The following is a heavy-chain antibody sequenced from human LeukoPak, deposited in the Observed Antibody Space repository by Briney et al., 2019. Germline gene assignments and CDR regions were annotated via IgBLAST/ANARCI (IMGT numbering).Heavy chain of an antibody. V-gene: IGHV1-18*01. Sequence: XSGYTFTSYGISWVRQAPGQGLEXMGWISAYNGNTNYAQKLQGRVTMTTDTSTSTAYMELRSLRSDDTAVYYCARDGSKYYYDSSGYRHFDYWGQGTLVTVSS. CDR2: ISAYNGNT. CDR3: ARDGSKYYYDSSGYRHFDY. D-gene: IGHD3-22*01. CDR1: GYTFTSYG. J-gene: IGHJ4*02.